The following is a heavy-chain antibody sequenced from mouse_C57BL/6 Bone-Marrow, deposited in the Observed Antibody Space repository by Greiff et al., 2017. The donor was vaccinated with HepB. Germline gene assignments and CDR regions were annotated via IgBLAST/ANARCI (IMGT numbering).Heavy chain of an antibody. CDR1: GFTFSDFY. CDR2: SRNKANDYTT. V-gene: IGHV7-1*01. J-gene: IGHJ3*01. Sequence: EVQLVDSGGGLVQSGRSLRLSCATSGFTFSDFYMEWVRQAPGKGLEWIAASRNKANDYTTEYSASVKGRFIVSRDTSQSILYLQMNALRAEDTAIYYCARDLAGGAYWGQGTLVTVSA. CDR3: ARDLAGGAY.